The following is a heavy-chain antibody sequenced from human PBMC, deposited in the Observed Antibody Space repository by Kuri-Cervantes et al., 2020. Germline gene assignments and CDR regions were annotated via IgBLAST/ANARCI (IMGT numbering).Heavy chain of an antibody. CDR3: AKVAAGYWYFDL. V-gene: IGHV3-30-3*01. J-gene: IGHJ2*01. D-gene: IGHD6-13*01. CDR1: GFTFSSYA. Sequence: GGSLRLSCAASGFTFSSYAMHWVRQAPGKGLEWVAVISYDGSNKYYADSVKGRFTISRDNSKNTLYLEMKSLRAEDTAVYNCAKVAAGYWYFDLWGRGTLVTVSS. CDR2: ISYDGSNK.